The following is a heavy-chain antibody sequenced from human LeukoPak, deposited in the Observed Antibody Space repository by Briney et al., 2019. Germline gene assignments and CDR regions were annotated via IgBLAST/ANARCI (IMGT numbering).Heavy chain of an antibody. CDR2: IYYSGST. D-gene: IGHD1-1*01. V-gene: IGHV4-39*07. Sequence: PSETLSLTCTVSGGSISSSSYYWGWIRQPPGKGLEWIGSIYYSGSTNYNPSLKSRVTISVDTSKNQFSLKLSSVTAADTAVYYCARGYLIRSWFDPWGQGTLVTVSS. CDR3: ARGYLIRSWFDP. J-gene: IGHJ5*02. CDR1: GGSISSSSYY.